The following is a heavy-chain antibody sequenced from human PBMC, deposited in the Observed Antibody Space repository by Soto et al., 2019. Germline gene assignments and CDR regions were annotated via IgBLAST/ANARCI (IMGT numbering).Heavy chain of an antibody. CDR3: AREKGYISGPKNFDS. D-gene: IGHD5-12*01. V-gene: IGHV4-30-4*01. CDR1: GGSVSSGDYF. J-gene: IGHJ4*02. Sequence: SETLSLTCTVPGGSVSSGDYFWSWIRQPPGKGLEWIGYIYDSGSSYYIPSLKSRVTMSVDTSKNQFSLKLRSVTAADTAMYYCAREKGYISGPKNFDSWGQGTLVTVSS. CDR2: IYDSGSS.